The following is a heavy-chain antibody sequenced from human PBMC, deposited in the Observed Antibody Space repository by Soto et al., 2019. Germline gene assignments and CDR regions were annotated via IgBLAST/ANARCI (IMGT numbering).Heavy chain of an antibody. V-gene: IGHV3-48*04. CDR1: GLSFSSHS. Sequence: GGSLRLSCAASGLSFSSHSMNWVRQAPGKGLEWVSYISSSSTTIYYADSVKGRFTISRDNAKNSLFLQMNSLRADDTAVYYCATRRDYWGQGTLVTVSS. CDR2: ISSSSTTI. CDR3: ATRRDY. J-gene: IGHJ4*02.